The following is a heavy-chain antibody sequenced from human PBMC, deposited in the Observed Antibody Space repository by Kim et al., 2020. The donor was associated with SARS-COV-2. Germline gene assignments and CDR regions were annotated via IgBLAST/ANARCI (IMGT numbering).Heavy chain of an antibody. J-gene: IGHJ6*02. V-gene: IGHV4-39*01. Sequence: SETLSLTCTVSGGSISRSSYYWDWIRQPPGKGLEWIGNIDYTGGTYYNPSLKSRVTISVDTSKNQFSLKLSSVTAADTAIYYCARRDYYHYGTDVWGQGT. CDR1: GGSISRSSYY. CDR3: ARRDYYHYGTDV. CDR2: IDYTGGT.